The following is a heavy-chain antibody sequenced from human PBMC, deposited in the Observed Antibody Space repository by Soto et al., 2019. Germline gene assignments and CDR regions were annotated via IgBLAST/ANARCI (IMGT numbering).Heavy chain of an antibody. V-gene: IGHV4-39*01. CDR1: GGSISSSSYY. CDR3: ARPVGATSNFDL. D-gene: IGHD1-26*01. J-gene: IGHJ2*01. CDR2: IYYSGST. Sequence: QLQLQASGPGLVKPSETLSLTCTVSGGSISSSSYYWGWIRQPPGKGLEWIGSIYYSGSTYYNQSLRSRVTISVDTSKNQFSLKLSSVTAADTAVYYCARPVGATSNFDLWGRGTLVTVS.